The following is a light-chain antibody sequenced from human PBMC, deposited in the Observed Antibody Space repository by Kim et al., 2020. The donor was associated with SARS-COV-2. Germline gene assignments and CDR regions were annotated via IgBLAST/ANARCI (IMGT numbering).Light chain of an antibody. CDR1: TGAVTSGHY. V-gene: IGLV7-46*01. CDR2: DTS. Sequence: QAVVTQEPSLTVSPGGTVTLTCDSSTGAVTSGHYPYWFQQKPGQAPRTLLYDTSNKHSWTPARFSGSLLGGKAALTLSGAQPEDEAEYYCLLSYSGAREVFGGGTQLTVL. CDR3: LLSYSGAREV. J-gene: IGLJ2*01.